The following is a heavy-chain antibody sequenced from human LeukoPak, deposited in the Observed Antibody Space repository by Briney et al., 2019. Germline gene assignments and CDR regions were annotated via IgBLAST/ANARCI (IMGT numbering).Heavy chain of an antibody. CDR1: GDSISSSTYF. J-gene: IGHJ4*02. CDR3: ARPARDGNYYC. CDR2: IPYSGSA. D-gene: IGHD1-26*01. V-gene: IGHV4-39*01. Sequence: SETLSLTCAVSGDSISSSTYFWGWIRQPPGKGLEWIGSIPYSGSASHNPSPKSRVIISIDTSKNQPSLEVRSVTAADTAVYYCARPARDGNYYCWGQGTLVTVSS.